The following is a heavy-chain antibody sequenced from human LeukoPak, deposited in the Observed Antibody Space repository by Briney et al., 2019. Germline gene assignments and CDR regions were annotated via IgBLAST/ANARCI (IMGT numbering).Heavy chain of an antibody. D-gene: IGHD6-19*01. CDR3: ARQGHPRIAVLVDY. J-gene: IGHJ4*02. CDR1: GASLNGHY. Sequence: SETLSLTCAVYGASLNGHYWSWIRQPPGKGLEWIGEGSDVGGTKYNPSLKSRVTISADTSKNQFSLKLSSVTAADTAVYYCARQGHPRIAVLVDYWGQGTLVTVSS. CDR2: GSDVGGT. V-gene: IGHV4-34*01.